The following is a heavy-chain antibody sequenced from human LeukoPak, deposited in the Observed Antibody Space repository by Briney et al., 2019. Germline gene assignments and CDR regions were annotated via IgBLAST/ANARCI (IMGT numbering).Heavy chain of an antibody. V-gene: IGHV3-9*01. D-gene: IGHD2-15*01. CDR1: GFIFHDFA. CDR2: VSWNRDII. Sequence: GRSLRLSCAASGFIFHDFAMHWVRQAPGKGLEWVSSVSWNRDIINYADSVRGRFTVPRDNDQNSLYLEMNNLRPDDTALYYCVKSGGYFYMDAWGKGTTVIVSS. CDR3: VKSGGYFYMDA. J-gene: IGHJ6*03.